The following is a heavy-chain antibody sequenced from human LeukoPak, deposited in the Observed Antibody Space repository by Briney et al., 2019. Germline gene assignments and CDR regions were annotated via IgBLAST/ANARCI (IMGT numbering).Heavy chain of an antibody. CDR3: ARLAARWYMDV. Sequence: GGSLRLSCVVSGFTFSSHWMSWVRQAPGKGLEWVSVIYSGGSTYYADSVKGRFTISRDNSKNTLYLQMNSLRAEDTAVYYCARLAARWYMDVWGKGTTVTVSS. V-gene: IGHV3-53*01. CDR2: IYSGGST. CDR1: GFTFSSHW. D-gene: IGHD6-6*01. J-gene: IGHJ6*03.